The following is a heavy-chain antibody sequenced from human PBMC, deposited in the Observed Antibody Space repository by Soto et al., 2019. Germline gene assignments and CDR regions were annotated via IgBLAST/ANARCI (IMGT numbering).Heavy chain of an antibody. J-gene: IGHJ6*02. CDR2: INHSGSS. D-gene: IGHD3-22*01. Sequence: PSHTLSLTCAVYGGSFSGYYWSWIRQPPGKGLEWIGEINHSGSSNYNPSLKSRVTISVDTSKNQFSLKLNSVTAADTAVYFCARQGRNTKIVLVKHCAADFLGQGTAVTVSS. CDR1: GGSFSGYY. V-gene: IGHV4-34*01. CDR3: ARQGRNTKIVLVKHCAADF.